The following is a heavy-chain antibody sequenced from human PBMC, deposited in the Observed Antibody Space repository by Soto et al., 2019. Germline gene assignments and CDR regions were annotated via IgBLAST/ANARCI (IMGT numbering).Heavy chain of an antibody. D-gene: IGHD6-19*01. CDR3: ARVIAVAGVYSFDY. Sequence: QVQLVQSGAEVKKPGSSVKVSCKASGGTFSSYAISWVRQAPGQGLEWMGGIIPIFGTANYAQKFQGRVTITADESTSTAYMELSSLRSEDTAVYYCARVIAVAGVYSFDYWGQGTLVTVSS. CDR2: IIPIFGTA. CDR1: GGTFSSYA. J-gene: IGHJ4*02. V-gene: IGHV1-69*01.